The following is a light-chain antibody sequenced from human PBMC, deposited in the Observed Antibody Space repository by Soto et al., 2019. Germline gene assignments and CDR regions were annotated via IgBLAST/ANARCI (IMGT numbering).Light chain of an antibody. CDR1: QSVSDTY. CDR2: GAS. V-gene: IGKV3-20*01. CDR3: QFGTLVWT. J-gene: IGKJ1*01. Sequence: EIVLTQSPGTLSLSPGERATLSCRASQSVSDTYLAWYQQKPGQPPRLLIYGASNRATGIPDRFSGSGSGTDFTLTVSRLEPEDFEVYYCQFGTLVWTFGQGTKVEIK.